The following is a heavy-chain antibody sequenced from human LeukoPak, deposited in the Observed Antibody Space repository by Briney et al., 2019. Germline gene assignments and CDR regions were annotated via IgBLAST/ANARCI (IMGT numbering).Heavy chain of an antibody. CDR1: GGSMNNYY. CDR2: ISDSGST. Sequence: SETLSLTCTVSGGSMNNYYWSWIRQAPGKGLEWIGYISDSGSTNYNPSLGSRVTISVDTSKNQFSLELTSVTAADTALYYCARYDYGDCWFDPWGQGTLVTVSS. V-gene: IGHV4-59*01. D-gene: IGHD4-17*01. J-gene: IGHJ5*02. CDR3: ARYDYGDCWFDP.